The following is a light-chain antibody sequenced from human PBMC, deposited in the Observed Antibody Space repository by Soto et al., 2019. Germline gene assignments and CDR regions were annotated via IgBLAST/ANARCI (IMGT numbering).Light chain of an antibody. CDR2: GAS. J-gene: IGKJ2*01. CDR3: QQYNNWPYT. V-gene: IGKV3-15*01. Sequence: EIVMTQSPDTLSVSPGERATLSCRASQSVSSNLAWYQQKPGQAPRLLIYGASTRATGIPARFSGSGSGTEFTLTISSLQSEDFAVFHXQQYNNWPYTFGQGTKLEIK. CDR1: QSVSSN.